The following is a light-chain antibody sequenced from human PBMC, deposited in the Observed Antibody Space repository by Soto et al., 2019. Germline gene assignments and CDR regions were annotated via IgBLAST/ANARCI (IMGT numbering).Light chain of an antibody. CDR2: KAS. J-gene: IGKJ1*01. V-gene: IGKV1-5*03. Sequence: DIQMTQSPSTLSASVGDRVTITCRASQSISSWLAWYQQKPGKAPKLLIYKASSLESGVPSRFSGSGSGTEFTITISSLQPDDFATYYCHQYNSYSTFGQGTKVDI. CDR3: HQYNSYST. CDR1: QSISSW.